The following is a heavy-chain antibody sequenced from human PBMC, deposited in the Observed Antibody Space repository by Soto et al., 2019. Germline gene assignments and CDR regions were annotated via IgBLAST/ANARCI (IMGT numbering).Heavy chain of an antibody. Sequence: VQLLESGGGLVQPGGSLRLSCAASGFTFSSYAMSWVRQAPGKGLEWVSAISGSGGSTYYADSGKGRFTISRDNSKNTLYLQMNSLRAEDTAVYYCAKGTYYYDSSGYYYHDYWGQGTLVTVSS. V-gene: IGHV3-23*01. CDR2: ISGSGGST. D-gene: IGHD3-22*01. J-gene: IGHJ4*02. CDR3: AKGTYYYDSSGYYYHDY. CDR1: GFTFSSYA.